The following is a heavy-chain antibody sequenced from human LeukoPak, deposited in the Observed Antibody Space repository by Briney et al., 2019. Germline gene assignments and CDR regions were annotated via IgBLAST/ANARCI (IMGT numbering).Heavy chain of an antibody. J-gene: IGHJ4*02. CDR1: GGSFSGYY. Sequence: SETLSLTCAVYGGSFSGYYWSWIRQPAGKGLEWIGRIYTSGSTNYNPSLKSRVTMSVDTSKNQFSLKLSSVTAADTAVYYCAREIKYYDFWSGYYDYWGQGTLVTVSS. CDR3: AREIKYYDFWSGYYDY. D-gene: IGHD3-3*01. CDR2: IYTSGST. V-gene: IGHV4-59*10.